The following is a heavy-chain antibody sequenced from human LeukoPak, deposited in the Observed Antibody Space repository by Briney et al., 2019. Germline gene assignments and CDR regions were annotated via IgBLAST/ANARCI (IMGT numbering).Heavy chain of an antibody. D-gene: IGHD3-22*01. J-gene: IGHJ3*02. CDR1: GFTFSSYG. Sequence: GGTLRLSCAASGFTFSSYGMSWVRLAPGKGLEWVSAISGSGGSTYYADSVKGRFIISRDNSKNTLYLQMNSLRAEDTAVYYCANDGAYYDSSTDAFDIWGQGTMVTVSS. CDR3: ANDGAYYDSSTDAFDI. V-gene: IGHV3-23*01. CDR2: ISGSGGST.